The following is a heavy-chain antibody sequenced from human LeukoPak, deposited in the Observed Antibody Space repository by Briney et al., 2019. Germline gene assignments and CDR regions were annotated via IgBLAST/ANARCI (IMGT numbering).Heavy chain of an antibody. J-gene: IGHJ4*02. V-gene: IGHV3-11*01. D-gene: IGHD6-19*01. CDR3: ARDPLYSRGWYFDY. CDR2: ISSSSNAI. CDR1: GFTFSDYY. Sequence: GGSLRLSCAASGFTFSDYYMTWIRQAPGKGLECVSYISSSSNAIYYADSVKGRFTISRDNAENSLHLQMNNLRAEDTAVYYCARDPLYSRGWYFDYWGQGTLVTVSS.